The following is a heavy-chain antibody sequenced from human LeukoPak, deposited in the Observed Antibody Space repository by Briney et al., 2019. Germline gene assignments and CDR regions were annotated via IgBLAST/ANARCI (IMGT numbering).Heavy chain of an antibody. CDR2: IYSSGST. CDR3: ARVGGPVPAALEDAFDL. CDR1: GGSISSYY. V-gene: IGHV4-4*07. J-gene: IGHJ3*01. D-gene: IGHD2-15*01. Sequence: SETLSLTCTVSGGSISSYYWSWIRQPAGKGLEWIGRIYSSGSTNYNPSLKSRVTMSVDASKNQFSLKLRSVTAADTALYYCARVGGPVPAALEDAFDLWGQGILVTVSS.